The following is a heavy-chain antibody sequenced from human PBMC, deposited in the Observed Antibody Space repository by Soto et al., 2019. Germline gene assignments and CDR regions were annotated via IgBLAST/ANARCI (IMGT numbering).Heavy chain of an antibody. Sequence: SETLSLTCTVSGGSVSSGSYYWSWIRQPPGKGLEWIGYIYYSGSTNYNPSLKSRVTISVDTSKNQFSLKLSSVTAADTAVYYCAVYSSSWYPETNWFDPWGQGTLVTVSS. V-gene: IGHV4-61*01. CDR1: GGSVSSGSYY. CDR3: AVYSSSWYPETNWFDP. J-gene: IGHJ5*02. CDR2: IYYSGST. D-gene: IGHD6-13*01.